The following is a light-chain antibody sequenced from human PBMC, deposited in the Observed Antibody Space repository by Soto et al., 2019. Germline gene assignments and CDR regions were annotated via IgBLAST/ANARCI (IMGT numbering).Light chain of an antibody. Sequence: EIVLTQSPATLSLSPGERATLSCRASQSISNYLAWYQHKPVQAPRLLIDDASSRATGIPARFSGSGSGTDFTLPISSLEPEDFAVDYCQYRTTFGQGTRLEIK. CDR2: DAS. V-gene: IGKV3-11*01. CDR1: QSISNY. J-gene: IGKJ5*01. CDR3: QYRTT.